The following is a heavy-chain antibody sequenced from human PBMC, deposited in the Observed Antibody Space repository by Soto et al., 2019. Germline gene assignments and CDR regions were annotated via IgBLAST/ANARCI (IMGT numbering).Heavy chain of an antibody. Sequence: PGGSLRLSCAASGFTFSSYGMHWVRQAPGKGLEWVAVISHDGSNKYYADSVKGRFTISRDNSKNTLYLQMNSLRAEDMAVYYCAKEGYSSGWYESNWFDPWGQGTLVTVSS. CDR1: GFTFSSYG. V-gene: IGHV3-30*18. J-gene: IGHJ5*02. D-gene: IGHD6-19*01. CDR3: AKEGYSSGWYESNWFDP. CDR2: ISHDGSNK.